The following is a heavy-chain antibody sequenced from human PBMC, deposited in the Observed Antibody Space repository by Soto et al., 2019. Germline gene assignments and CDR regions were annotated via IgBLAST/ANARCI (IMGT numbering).Heavy chain of an antibody. D-gene: IGHD6-13*01. CDR2: IYYTGST. Sequence: PSATKSLTCGGSGCSLHNSYWSWIRQPPGKGLEWIGYIYYTGSTTYNPSLKSRVTISVDTSKNQFSLKVSPVTAADTATYYCAHRLPGPSGYDVWGQGTTVNVS. J-gene: IGHJ6*02. CDR3: AHRLPGPSGYDV. CDR1: GCSLHNSY. V-gene: IGHV4-59*01.